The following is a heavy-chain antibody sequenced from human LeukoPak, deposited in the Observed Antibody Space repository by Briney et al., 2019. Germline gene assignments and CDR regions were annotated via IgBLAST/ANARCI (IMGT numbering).Heavy chain of an antibody. V-gene: IGHV4-34*01. CDR2: INHSGST. CDR1: GGSFSGYY. CDR3: ARDLVAGLHNYFDY. Sequence: SETLSLTCAVYGGSFSGYYWSWIRQPPGKGLEWIGEINHSGSTNYNPSLKSRVTISVDTSKNQFSLKLSSVTAADTAVYYCARDLVAGLHNYFDYWGQGTLVTVSS. J-gene: IGHJ4*02.